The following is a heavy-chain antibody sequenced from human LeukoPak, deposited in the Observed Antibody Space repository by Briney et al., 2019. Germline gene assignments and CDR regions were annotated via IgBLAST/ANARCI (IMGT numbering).Heavy chain of an antibody. CDR3: ARNQIAAAPFDY. CDR2: IYTSGST. D-gene: IGHD6-13*01. V-gene: IGHV4-4*07. Sequence: GSLRLSCAASGFTFSNAWMSWVRQAPGKGLEWIGRIYTSGSTNYNPSLKSRVTMSVDTSKNQFSLKLSSVTAADTAVYYCARNQIAAAPFDYWGQGTLVTVSS. J-gene: IGHJ4*02. CDR1: GFTFSNAW.